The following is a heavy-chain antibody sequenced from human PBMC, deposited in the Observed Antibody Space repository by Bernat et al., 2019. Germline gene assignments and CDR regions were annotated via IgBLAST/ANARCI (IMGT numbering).Heavy chain of an antibody. D-gene: IGHD3-22*01. CDR2: IYYSGST. CDR3: ASGVYYYDSSGYYLDY. Sequence: QVQLQESGPGLVKPSETLSLTCTVSAGSISSSSYYWGWIRQPPGKGLEWIGSIYYSGSTYYNPSLKSRVTISVDTSKNQFSLKLSSVTAADTAVYYCASGVYYYDSSGYYLDYWGQGTLVTVSS. V-gene: IGHV4-39*01. J-gene: IGHJ4*02. CDR1: AGSISSSSYY.